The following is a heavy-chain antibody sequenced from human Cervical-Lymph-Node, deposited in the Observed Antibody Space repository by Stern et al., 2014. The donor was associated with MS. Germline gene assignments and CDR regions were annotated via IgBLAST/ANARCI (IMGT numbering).Heavy chain of an antibody. CDR3: ARMMQHLAGDAFDI. D-gene: IGHD6-13*01. J-gene: IGHJ3*02. CDR1: GFSLSHVRMG. V-gene: IGHV2-26*01. CDR2: IFSTDEK. Sequence: QITLKESGPVLVKPTETLTLTCTVSGFSLSHVRMGVSWIRQPPGKALEWLAHIFSTDEKSSTTSLKVRLYHSHDIPHSQVILTMTHMDPADTATYYCARMMQHLAGDAFDIWGQGTMVSVSS.